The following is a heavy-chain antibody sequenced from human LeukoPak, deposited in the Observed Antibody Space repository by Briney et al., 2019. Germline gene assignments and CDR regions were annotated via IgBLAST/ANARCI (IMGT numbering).Heavy chain of an antibody. J-gene: IGHJ4*02. CDR2: IYDSGAT. V-gene: IGHV4-31*11. CDR1: GGSISDGVYY. D-gene: IGHD1-14*01. CDR3: ARGGDRRGFDY. Sequence: SQTLSLTCADSGGSISDGVYYWSWIRQHPGKGLEWLGYIYDSGATYYSPDLQSRVPISVDTSDNKFSLKLRSLTAADTAGYYCARGGDRRGFDYWGQGTLVTVSS.